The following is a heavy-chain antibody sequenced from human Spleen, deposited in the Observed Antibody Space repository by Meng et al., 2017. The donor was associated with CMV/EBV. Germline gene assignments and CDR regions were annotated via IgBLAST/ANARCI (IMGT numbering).Heavy chain of an antibody. J-gene: IGHJ4*02. CDR2: ISHTGGT. D-gene: IGHD6-13*01. Sequence: PSGTLSLTCAVYGTSFSDYSWTWIRQPPGKGLEWIGQISHTGGTNYNPSLKSRVTISVDTSKEQFSLKLRFLTAADTAVYYCVAEADFWGQGTLVTVSS. CDR3: VAEADF. CDR1: GTSFSDYS. V-gene: IGHV4-34*01.